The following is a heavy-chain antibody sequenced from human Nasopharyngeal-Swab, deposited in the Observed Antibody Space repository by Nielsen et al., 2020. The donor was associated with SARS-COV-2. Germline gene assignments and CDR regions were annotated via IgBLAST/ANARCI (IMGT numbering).Heavy chain of an antibody. V-gene: IGHV4-59*08. Sequence: SETLSLTCTVSGGSISSYYWSWIRQPPGKGLEWIGYIYYSGSTNYHPSLKSRVTISVDTSKNQFSLKLSSVTAADTAVYYCARLSGDYYYGMDVWGQGTTVTVSS. J-gene: IGHJ6*02. CDR1: GGSISSYY. D-gene: IGHD2-8*02. CDR3: ARLSGDYYYGMDV. CDR2: IYYSGST.